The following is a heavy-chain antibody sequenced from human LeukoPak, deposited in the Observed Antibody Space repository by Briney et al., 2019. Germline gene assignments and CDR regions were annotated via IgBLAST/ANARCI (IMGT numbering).Heavy chain of an antibody. J-gene: IGHJ4*01. V-gene: IGHV4-38-2*01. CDR2: IYHSGST. Sequence: SETLSLTCGVSGYSISSGYYWGWIRQPPGKGLEWIGSIYHSGSTYYNPSLKSRATISVDTSKNQFSLKLTSVTAADAAIYYCARQLPTAAADTRGYFDYWGQGTVVTVSS. CDR1: GYSISSGYY. D-gene: IGHD6-25*01. CDR3: ARQLPTAAADTRGYFDY.